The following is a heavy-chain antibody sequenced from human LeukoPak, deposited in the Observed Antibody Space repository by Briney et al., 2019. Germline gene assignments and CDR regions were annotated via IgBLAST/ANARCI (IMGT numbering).Heavy chain of an antibody. D-gene: IGHD6-19*01. CDR1: GYTFTSYG. CDR2: ISAYNGNT. J-gene: IGHJ6*02. V-gene: IGHV1-18*01. CDR3: ASGIAVAGTPYYYGMDV. Sequence: ASVKVSCKASGYTFTSYGISWVRQAPGQGLEWMGWISAYNGNTNYAQKLQGRVTMTTDTSTSTAYMELRSLRSDDTAVYYCASGIAVAGTPYYYGMDVWGQGTTVTVSS.